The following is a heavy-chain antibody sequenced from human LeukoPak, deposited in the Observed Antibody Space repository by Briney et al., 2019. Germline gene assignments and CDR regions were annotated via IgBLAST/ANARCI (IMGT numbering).Heavy chain of an antibody. CDR1: GFAFSSYA. CDR2: ISGSSDYT. V-gene: IGHV3-23*01. CDR3: AKEGDFYDILTDY. J-gene: IGHJ4*02. Sequence: GGSLRLSCAASGFAFSSYAMSWVRQAPGKGLEWVSAISGSSDYTNYADSVKGRFIISRDNSKNTLSLQMNSPRAEDTAVYYCAKEGDFYDILTDYWGQGTLVTVSS. D-gene: IGHD3-9*01.